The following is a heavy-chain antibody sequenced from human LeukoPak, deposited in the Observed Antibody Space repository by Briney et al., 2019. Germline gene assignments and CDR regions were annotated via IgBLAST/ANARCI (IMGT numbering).Heavy chain of an antibody. J-gene: IGHJ5*02. CDR3: ARDGYCSSTSCSGNWFDP. D-gene: IGHD2-2*01. CDR1: GGTFSSYA. Sequence: ASVKVSCKASGGTFSSYAIGWVRQAPGQGLEWMGGIIPIFGTANYAQKFQGRVTITTDESTSTAYMELSSLRSEDTAVYYCARDGYCSSTSCSGNWFDPWGQGTLVTVSS. CDR2: IIPIFGTA. V-gene: IGHV1-69*05.